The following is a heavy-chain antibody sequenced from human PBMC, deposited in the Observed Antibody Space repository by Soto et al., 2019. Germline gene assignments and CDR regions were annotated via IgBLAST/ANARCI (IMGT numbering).Heavy chain of an antibody. J-gene: IGHJ4*02. Sequence: PGGSLRLSCAASGFTFNEHAEAMHWLRQAPGKGLEWVSGISWNSNTIAYADPVKGRFTISRDNAKNSLYLQMNSLRAEDTAFYYCAKDTGPNWGQGTLVTVSS. V-gene: IGHV3-9*01. CDR3: AKDTGPN. CDR1: GFTFNEHA. CDR2: ISWNSNTI.